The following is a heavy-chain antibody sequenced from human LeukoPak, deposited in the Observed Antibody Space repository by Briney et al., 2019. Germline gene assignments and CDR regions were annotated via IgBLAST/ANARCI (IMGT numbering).Heavy chain of an antibody. Sequence: GGSLRLSCAASGFTVSSNYMSWVLQAPGKGLEWVSVIYCGGSTYYADSVKGRFTISRHNSKNTLYLQMNSLRAGDTAVYYCARVDVAAVDGFDIWGQGTMVTVSS. CDR3: ARVDVAAVDGFDI. CDR1: GFTVSSNY. D-gene: IGHD6-13*01. J-gene: IGHJ3*02. CDR2: IYCGGST. V-gene: IGHV3-53*04.